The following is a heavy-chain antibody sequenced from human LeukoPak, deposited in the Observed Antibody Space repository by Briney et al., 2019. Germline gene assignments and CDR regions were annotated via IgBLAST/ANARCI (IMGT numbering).Heavy chain of an antibody. CDR3: AKFSAMIVVVITPYFDY. J-gene: IGHJ4*02. CDR1: GFTFDDYA. V-gene: IGHV3-9*01. D-gene: IGHD3-22*01. Sequence: PGGSLRLSCAASGFTFDDYAMTWVRQAPGKGLEWVSGISWNSGSIGYADSVKGRFTISRDNAKNSLYLQMNSLRAEDTAVYYCAKFSAMIVVVITPYFDYWGQGTLVTVSS. CDR2: ISWNSGSI.